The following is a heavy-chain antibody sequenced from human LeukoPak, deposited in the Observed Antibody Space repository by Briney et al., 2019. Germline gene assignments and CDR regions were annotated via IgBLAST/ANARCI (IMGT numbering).Heavy chain of an antibody. Sequence: SETLSLTCTVSGGSISSSSYYWGWIRQPAGKGLEWIGRIYTSGSTNYNPSLKSRVTISVDTSKNQFSLKLSSVTAADTAVYYCARDLLDHWNWYNWFDPWGQGTLVTVSS. CDR2: IYTSGST. D-gene: IGHD1-7*01. J-gene: IGHJ5*02. CDR1: GGSISSSSYY. V-gene: IGHV4-61*02. CDR3: ARDLLDHWNWYNWFDP.